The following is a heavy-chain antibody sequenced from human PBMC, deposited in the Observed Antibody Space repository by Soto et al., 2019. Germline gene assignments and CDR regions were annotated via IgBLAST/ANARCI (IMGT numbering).Heavy chain of an antibody. J-gene: IGHJ5*02. Sequence: SETLSLTCTVSGGSISSGGYYWSWIRQHPGKGLEWIGYIYYSGSTYYNPSLKSRVTISVDTSKNQFSLKLSSVTAADTAVYYCARGPDYYDSSGYSNWFDPWGQGTLVTV. CDR3: ARGPDYYDSSGYSNWFDP. CDR2: IYYSGST. V-gene: IGHV4-31*03. CDR1: GGSISSGGYY. D-gene: IGHD3-22*01.